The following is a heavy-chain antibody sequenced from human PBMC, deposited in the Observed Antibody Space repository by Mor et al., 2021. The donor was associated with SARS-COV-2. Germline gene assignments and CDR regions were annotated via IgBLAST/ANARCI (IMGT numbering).Heavy chain of an antibody. V-gene: IGHV3-23*01. CDR3: AKDPMGIVATSGFDY. D-gene: IGHD5-12*01. J-gene: IGHJ4*02. Sequence: ISRDNSKNTLYLQMNSLRAEDTAVYYCAKDPMGIVATSGFDYWGQGTLVTVSS.